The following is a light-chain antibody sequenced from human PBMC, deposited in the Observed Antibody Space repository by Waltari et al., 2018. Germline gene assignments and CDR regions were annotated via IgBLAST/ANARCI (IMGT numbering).Light chain of an antibody. CDR3: MKSTKDPYS. CDR1: QSLLHSNGNTY. V-gene: IGKV2D-29*02. J-gene: IGKJ2*03. Sequence: DVVMTQIPLSLPVTPGEPASISCRSSQSLLHSNGNTYLHWYLQRPGQSPRLLIYKVTNRESGVPDRISGGGSGTDFTLKISKMEPENVGVYYCMKSTKDPYSFGQGTKVEIK. CDR2: KVT.